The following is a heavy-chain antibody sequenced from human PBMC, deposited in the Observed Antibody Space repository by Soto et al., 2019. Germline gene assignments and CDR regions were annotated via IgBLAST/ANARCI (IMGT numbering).Heavy chain of an antibody. CDR2: TYYRSKWYN. CDR3: ARDHEVRNSSSWLYYYYGMDV. V-gene: IGHV6-1*01. D-gene: IGHD6-13*01. CDR1: GDSVSSNSAA. J-gene: IGHJ6*02. Sequence: PSETLSLTCAISGDSVSSNSAAWNWIRQSPSRGLEWLGRTYYRSKWYNDYAVSVKSRITINPDTSKNQFSLQLNSVTPEDTAVYYCARDHEVRNSSSWLYYYYGMDVWGQGTTVTVSS.